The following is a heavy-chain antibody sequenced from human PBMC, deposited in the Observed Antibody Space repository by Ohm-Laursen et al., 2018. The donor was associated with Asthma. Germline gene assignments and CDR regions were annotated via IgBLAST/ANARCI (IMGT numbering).Heavy chain of an antibody. CDR3: ARDVMEWYLPAFDF. Sequence: SLRLSCSASGFSFENYNMNWVRQAPGKGLEWISYISSSSDTVYYADSVKGRFTVSRDDSKNTLYLQMNSLRPDDTAVYYCARDVMEWYLPAFDFWGQGTLVTVSS. CDR1: GFSFENYN. J-gene: IGHJ4*02. CDR2: ISSSSDTV. D-gene: IGHD3-3*01. V-gene: IGHV3-48*01.